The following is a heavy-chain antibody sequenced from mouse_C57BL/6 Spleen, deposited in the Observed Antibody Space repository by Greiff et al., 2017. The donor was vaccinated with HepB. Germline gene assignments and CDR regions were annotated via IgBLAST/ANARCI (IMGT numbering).Heavy chain of an antibody. CDR2: INPSNGGT. CDR3: ARAIYDGYYYYFDY. CDR1: GYTFTSYW. J-gene: IGHJ2*01. V-gene: IGHV1-53*01. D-gene: IGHD2-3*01. Sequence: QVQLQQPGTELVKPGASVKLSCKASGYTFTSYWMHWVKQRPGRGLEWIGNINPSNGGTNYNEKFKSKATLTVDKSSSTAYMQLSSLTSEDSAVYYCARAIYDGYYYYFDYWGQGTTLTVSS.